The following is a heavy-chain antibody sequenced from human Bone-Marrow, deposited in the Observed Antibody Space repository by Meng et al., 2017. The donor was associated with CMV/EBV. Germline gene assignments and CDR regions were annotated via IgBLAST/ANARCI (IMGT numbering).Heavy chain of an antibody. CDR2: IRSKANSYAT. J-gene: IGHJ4*02. CDR1: GFTFSGSA. Sequence: GESLKISCAASGFTFSGSAMHWVRQASGKGLEWVGRIRSKANSYATAYAASVKGRFTISRDDSKNTAYLQMNSLKTEDTAVYYCARGPGAYCSSTSCYHFDYWGQGTLVTVSS. V-gene: IGHV3-73*01. CDR3: ARGPGAYCSSTSCYHFDY. D-gene: IGHD2-2*01.